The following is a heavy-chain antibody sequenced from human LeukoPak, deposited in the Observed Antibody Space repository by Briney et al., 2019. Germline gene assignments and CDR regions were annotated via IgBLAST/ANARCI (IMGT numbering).Heavy chain of an antibody. CDR3: ARRPGVAARPHDY. CDR1: GGSFSGYY. J-gene: IGHJ4*02. D-gene: IGHD6-6*01. V-gene: IGHV4-34*01. Sequence: SETLSLTCAVYGGSFSGYYWSWIRQPPGKGLEWIGEINHSGSTNYNASLKSRVTISVDTSKNQFSLKLSSVTAADTAVYYCARRPGVAARPHDYWGQGTLVTVSS. CDR2: INHSGST.